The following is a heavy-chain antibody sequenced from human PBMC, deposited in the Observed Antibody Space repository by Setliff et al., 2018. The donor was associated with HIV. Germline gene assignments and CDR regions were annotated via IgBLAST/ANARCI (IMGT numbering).Heavy chain of an antibody. V-gene: IGHV4-34*01. Sequence: PSETLSLTCAVYGGSFSNYYWSWIRQTPGEGPEWIGEINHSEITKYNPSLESRVTISLDTSKNQFSLKLTSVTAADKSVYYCARKGVDLYFGVDAFDMWGQGTMVTVSS. CDR1: GGSFSNYY. D-gene: IGHD3-10*01. CDR3: ARKGVDLYFGVDAFDM. CDR2: INHSEIT. J-gene: IGHJ3*02.